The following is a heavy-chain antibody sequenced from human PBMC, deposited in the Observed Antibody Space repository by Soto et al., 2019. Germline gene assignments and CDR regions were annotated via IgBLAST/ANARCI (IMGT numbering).Heavy chain of an antibody. Sequence: SETLSLTCTVSGGSISSSSYYWGWIRQPPGKGLEWIGEVNHSGITSYSPSLGSRVTTSVDTPKNQFSLRLRSVTAADTAIYYCARRFCSDSYCSYFDYWGRGTLVTVSS. CDR3: ARRFCSDSYCSYFDY. CDR1: GGSISSSSYY. V-gene: IGHV4-39*07. CDR2: VNHSGIT. D-gene: IGHD2-15*01. J-gene: IGHJ4*02.